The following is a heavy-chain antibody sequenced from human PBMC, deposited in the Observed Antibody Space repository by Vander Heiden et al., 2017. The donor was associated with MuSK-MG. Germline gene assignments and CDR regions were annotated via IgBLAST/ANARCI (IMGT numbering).Heavy chain of an antibody. J-gene: IGHJ3*02. CDR3: ASSARYCSGGSCSLVGGIDAFDI. D-gene: IGHD2-15*01. Sequence: QVQLQESGPGLVKPSGTLSLTCAVSGGSISSTYWWCWVRQPPGKGLEWIVEIYYSGSTNYNPSLKSRLTISVDKSKNQFSLKLSSVTAADTAVYYCASSARYCSGGSCSLVGGIDAFDIWGQGTMVTVSS. CDR2: IYYSGST. V-gene: IGHV4-4*02. CDR1: GGSISSTYW.